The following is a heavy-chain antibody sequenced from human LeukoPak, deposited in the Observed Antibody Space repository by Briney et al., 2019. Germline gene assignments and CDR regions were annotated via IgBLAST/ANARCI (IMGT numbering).Heavy chain of an antibody. D-gene: IGHD3-10*01. J-gene: IGHJ4*02. V-gene: IGHV1-69*06. Sequence: SVKVSCKASGGTFSSYAISWVRQAPGQGLEWMGGIIPIFGAANYAQKFQGRVTITADKSTSTAYMELSSLRSEDTAVYYCASRGGFGELLDLDYWGQGTLVTASS. CDR3: ASRGGFGELLDLDY. CDR1: GGTFSSYA. CDR2: IIPIFGAA.